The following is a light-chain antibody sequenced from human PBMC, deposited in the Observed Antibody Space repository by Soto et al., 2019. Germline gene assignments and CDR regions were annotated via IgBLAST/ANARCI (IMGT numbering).Light chain of an antibody. V-gene: IGKV3-20*01. CDR2: GAS. CDR1: QSVSSSY. CDR3: QQYDNSPLP. J-gene: IGKJ4*01. Sequence: EIGLTQSPGTLSLSPGERATLSRRASQSVSSSYLAWYQQKPGQAPRLLIYGASSRATGIPDRFSGSGSGTDFTLTISRLEPEDFAVYYCQQYDNSPLPLGGGTKVEIK.